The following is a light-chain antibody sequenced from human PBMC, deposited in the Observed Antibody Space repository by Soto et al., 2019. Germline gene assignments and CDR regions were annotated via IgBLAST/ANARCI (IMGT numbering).Light chain of an antibody. CDR1: QSVRSY. CDR3: QAGSNWPPK. J-gene: IGKJ1*01. CDR2: DAS. V-gene: IGKV3-11*01. Sequence: TPAAGTLTLSEKKRSTLSCRASQSVRSYLAWYQQKPGQAPRLLIYDASSRATGIPARFSGSGSGTVFTLTISCLEPEDFAVYYCQAGSNWPPKFGQVTKVDTK.